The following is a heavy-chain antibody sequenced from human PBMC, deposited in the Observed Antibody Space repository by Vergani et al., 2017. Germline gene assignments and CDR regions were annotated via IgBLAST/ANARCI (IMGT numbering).Heavy chain of an antibody. CDR2: IIPIFGTA. J-gene: IGHJ5*02. V-gene: IGHV1-69*05. D-gene: IGHD2-2*01. Sequence: QVQLVQSGAEVKKPGASVKVSCKASGYTFTSYDINWVRQATGQGLEWMGRIIPIFGTANYAQKFQGRVTITRDTSASTAYMELSSLRSEDTAVYYCARDQDIVVVPAAIYNWFDPWGQGTLVTVSS. CDR1: GYTFTSYD. CDR3: ARDQDIVVVPAAIYNWFDP.